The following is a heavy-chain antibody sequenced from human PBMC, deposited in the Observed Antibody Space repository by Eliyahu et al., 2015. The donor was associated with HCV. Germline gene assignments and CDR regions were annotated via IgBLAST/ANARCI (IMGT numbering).Heavy chain of an antibody. Sequence: QVQLQESGPGLXKPSQTLSXTCXVSGXSIXSGGYYWSWIRQHPGKGLEWIGYIYYSGSTYYNPSLKSRVTISVDTSKNQFSLKLSSVTAADTAVYYCARRANNNFDYWGQGTLVTVSS. D-gene: IGHD2/OR15-2a*01. J-gene: IGHJ4*02. CDR1: GXSIXSGGYY. CDR3: ARRANNNFDY. CDR2: IYYSGST. V-gene: IGHV4-31*03.